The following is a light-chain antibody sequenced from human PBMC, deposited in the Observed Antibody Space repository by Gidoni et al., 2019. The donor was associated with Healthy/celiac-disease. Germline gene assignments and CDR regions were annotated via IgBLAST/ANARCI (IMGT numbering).Light chain of an antibody. Sequence: SYEPTQPPSVPVSPGQTARITCSGDALPKQYAYWYQQKPGQAPVLGIYKDSERPSGIPERFSGSSSGTTVTLTISGVQAEDEADYYCQSADSSGTWVFGGGTKLTVL. J-gene: IGLJ3*02. CDR1: ALPKQY. CDR3: QSADSSGTWV. V-gene: IGLV3-25*03. CDR2: KDS.